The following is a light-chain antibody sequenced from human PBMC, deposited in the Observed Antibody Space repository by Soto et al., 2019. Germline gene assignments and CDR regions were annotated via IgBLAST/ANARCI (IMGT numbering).Light chain of an antibody. V-gene: IGLV2-8*01. CDR3: SSYAGSLVV. CDR1: SSDIGAYNY. CDR2: QVT. Sequence: QSALTQPPSASGSPGQSVTIYCTGTSSDIGAYNYVSWYRQYPDKAPKLLVYQVTKRPSGVPDRFSGSKSGNTAALTVSGLQAEDEAVYYCSSYAGSLVVFGGGTKVTVL. J-gene: IGLJ2*01.